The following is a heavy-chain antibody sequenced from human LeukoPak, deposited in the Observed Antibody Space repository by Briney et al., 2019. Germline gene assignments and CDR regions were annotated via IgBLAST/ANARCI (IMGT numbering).Heavy chain of an antibody. CDR3: ARPYYYDSRIDP. D-gene: IGHD3-22*01. CDR2: MYYSGST. V-gene: IGHV4-30-4*01. J-gene: IGHJ5*02. Sequence: NTSQTLSLTCTVSGGSISSGDYYWSWIRQPPGKGLEWIAYMYYSGSTYYNPSLKSRVTISADTSKNQLSLKLSSVTAADTAVYYCARPYYYDSRIDPWGQGILVTVSS. CDR1: GGSISSGDYY.